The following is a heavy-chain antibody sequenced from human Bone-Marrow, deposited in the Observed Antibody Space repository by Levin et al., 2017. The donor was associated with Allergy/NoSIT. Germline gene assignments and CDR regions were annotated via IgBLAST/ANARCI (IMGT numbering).Heavy chain of an antibody. V-gene: IGHV3-23*01. J-gene: IGHJ4*02. CDR1: EFTFSRYA. CDR3: ARTVVRFFSDI. CDR2: ITSDGRGT. D-gene: IGHD3-10*01. Sequence: PGGSLRLSCEASEFTFSRYAMNWVRQAPGKGPEWVSTITSDGRGTYYANSVKGRFTISRDTSKNTVYLEMKSLRAEDTAVYYCARTVVRFFSDIWGLGTLVTVSS.